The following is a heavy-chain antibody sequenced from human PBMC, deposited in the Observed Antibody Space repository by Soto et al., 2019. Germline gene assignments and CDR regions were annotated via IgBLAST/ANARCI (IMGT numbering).Heavy chain of an antibody. CDR3: AKEDTSSGSLDY. J-gene: IGHJ4*02. D-gene: IGHD6-19*01. CDR2: ISDSGATT. Sequence: PGGSLRLSCAASGFPFGENAMSWVRQAPGKGLEWVSGISDSGATTYYADSVRGRFTISRDNSKNTLYLQMKSLRAEDSASYSCAKEDTSSGSLDYWGQGALVTVSS. V-gene: IGHV3-23*01. CDR1: GFPFGENA.